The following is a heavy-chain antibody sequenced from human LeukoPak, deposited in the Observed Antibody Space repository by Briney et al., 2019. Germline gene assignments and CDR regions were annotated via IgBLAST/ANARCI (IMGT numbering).Heavy chain of an antibody. CDR1: GYSFTSYW. V-gene: IGHV5-51*01. D-gene: IGHD2-2*01. Sequence: GESLKISCQGSGYSFTSYWIGWVRQLPGKGLEWMGIIYPGDSDTRYSPSFQGQVTVSADKSISTAYLQWSSLKASDTAMYYCARSYCSSTSCYSDYWGQGTLVTVSS. J-gene: IGHJ4*02. CDR3: ARSYCSSTSCYSDY. CDR2: IYPGDSDT.